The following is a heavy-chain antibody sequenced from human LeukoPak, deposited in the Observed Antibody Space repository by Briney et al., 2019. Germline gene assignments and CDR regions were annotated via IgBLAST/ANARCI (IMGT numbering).Heavy chain of an antibody. CDR1: GYSFTSYW. V-gene: IGHV5-51*01. D-gene: IGHD1-26*01. Sequence: GESLKISCKGSGYSFTSYWIGWVRQMPGKGLEWMGIIYPGDSDTRYSPSFQGQVTISADKSISTAYLQWSSLKASDTAMYYCANIVSSGSYYASFDYWGQGTLVTVSS. J-gene: IGHJ4*02. CDR2: IYPGDSDT. CDR3: ANIVSSGSYYASFDY.